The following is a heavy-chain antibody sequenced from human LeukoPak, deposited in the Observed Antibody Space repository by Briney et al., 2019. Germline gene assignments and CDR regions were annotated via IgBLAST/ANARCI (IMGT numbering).Heavy chain of an antibody. V-gene: IGHV3-21*01. J-gene: IGHJ1*01. CDR1: GFTFSDYS. CDR2: ITSAGGYK. Sequence: GRSLRLSCGASGFTFSDYSMNWVRQAPGKGLAWVASITSAGGYKYYADSVKGRFTISRDNAQNSLFLQMNSLRDEDTAVYYCARDPRFFQDWGQGTLVTVSS. D-gene: IGHD3-3*01. CDR3: ARDPRFFQD.